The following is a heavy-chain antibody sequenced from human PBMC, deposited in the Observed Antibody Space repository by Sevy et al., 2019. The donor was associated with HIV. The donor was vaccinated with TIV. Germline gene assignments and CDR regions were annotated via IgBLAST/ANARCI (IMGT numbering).Heavy chain of an antibody. V-gene: IGHV3-21*01. CDR1: GFTFSSYT. CDR2: ISSSSSYI. CDR3: ARVWGYCSSTSCYTPNSNFDY. J-gene: IGHJ4*02. Sequence: GGSLRLSCAASGFTFSSYTMNWVRQAPGKGLEWVSFISSSSSYIYYADSVKGRFTISRDNAKNSLYLQMNSLRAEDTAVYYCARVWGYCSSTSCYTPNSNFDYWGQGTLVTVSS. D-gene: IGHD2-2*02.